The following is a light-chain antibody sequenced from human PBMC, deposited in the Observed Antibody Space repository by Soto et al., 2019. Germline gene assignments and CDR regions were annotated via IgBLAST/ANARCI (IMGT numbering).Light chain of an antibody. CDR3: QQHGGSPIT. Sequence: EIVLTQSPGTLSLSPGQRATLSCRASQTVTNNFLAWHQQKPGQTPRLLIYGASSRATGTPDRFSGSGSGTDFTLTIGRLEPEDFAVYYWQQHGGSPITFGQGTRLEIK. CDR2: GAS. J-gene: IGKJ5*01. V-gene: IGKV3-20*01. CDR1: QTVTNNF.